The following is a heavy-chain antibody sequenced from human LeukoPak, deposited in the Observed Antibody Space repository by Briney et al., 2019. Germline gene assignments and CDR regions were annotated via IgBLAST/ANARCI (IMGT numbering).Heavy chain of an antibody. CDR3: ATGQLDDYYYYYDMDV. CDR2: IIPTLGKA. Sequence: SVRVSSKASGGTFIIYAISWVRQAPGQGLEWMGRIIPTLGKANYTQTLRGRVTLSPDKSTRTAHMGMSSLRSEDTAVYYCATGQLDDYYYYYDMDVWGQGTTVTVSS. J-gene: IGHJ6*02. V-gene: IGHV1-69*10. CDR1: GGTFIIYA. D-gene: IGHD6-13*01.